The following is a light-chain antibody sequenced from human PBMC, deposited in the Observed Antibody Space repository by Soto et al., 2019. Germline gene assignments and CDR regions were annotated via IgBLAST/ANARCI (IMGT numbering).Light chain of an antibody. CDR1: QRMSGW. J-gene: IGKJ1*01. CDR3: QQYNSYSET. Sequence: DIQMTQSPSTLSATVGDTVTITCRASQRMSGWLAWHQQKPGKAPKLLIYDASSLESGVPSRFSGSGSGTEFTLTISSLQPDDFATYYCQQYNSYSETFGQGTKVDIK. V-gene: IGKV1-5*01. CDR2: DAS.